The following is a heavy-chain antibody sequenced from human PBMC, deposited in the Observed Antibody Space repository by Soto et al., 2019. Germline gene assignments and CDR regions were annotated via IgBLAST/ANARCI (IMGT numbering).Heavy chain of an antibody. J-gene: IGHJ4*02. V-gene: IGHV3-30*18. CDR1: GFSFSSYG. D-gene: IGHD3-16*01. Sequence: GGSLRLSCAASGFSFSSYGMEWVRLAPGKGLEWVAATTYDGGIKHYVDSVKGRFTISGDNSKNTLYLQMDSLRAEDTAVYYCANWGKSGSDFWGQGTLVTVSS. CDR2: TTYDGGIK. CDR3: ANWGKSGSDF.